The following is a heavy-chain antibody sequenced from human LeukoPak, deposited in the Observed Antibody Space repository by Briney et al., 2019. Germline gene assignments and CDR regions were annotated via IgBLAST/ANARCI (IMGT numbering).Heavy chain of an antibody. CDR2: ISGSGSTV. CDR3: AKGFRDTAMFLDY. D-gene: IGHD5-18*01. J-gene: IGHJ4*02. CDR1: GFTFSSFE. Sequence: PGGSLRLSCTASGFTFSSFEMNWVRLAPGKGLEWISCISGSGSTVYYADSVKGRFTISRDNAKNSPYLQMNSLRAEDTAVYYCAKGFRDTAMFLDYWGQGTLVTVSS. V-gene: IGHV3-48*03.